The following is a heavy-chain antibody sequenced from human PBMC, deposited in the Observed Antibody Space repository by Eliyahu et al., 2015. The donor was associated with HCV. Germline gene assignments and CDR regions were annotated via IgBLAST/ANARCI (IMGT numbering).Heavy chain of an antibody. CDR2: IVPFXEAT. D-gene: IGHD3-10*01. CDR1: GGNFSDYT. Sequence: QVXLVQSGAEVKRPGSSVKVSCKASGGNFSDYTXNWVRLAPGQGLELMGGIVPFXEATNYAPNFQGRLTISADKSRXXAYMELTSLTSDDTAIYYCAVGTGSYRGLNXAFDLWGEGTLVTVSS. CDR3: AVGTGSYRGLNXAFDL. J-gene: IGHJ3*01. V-gene: IGHV1-69*06.